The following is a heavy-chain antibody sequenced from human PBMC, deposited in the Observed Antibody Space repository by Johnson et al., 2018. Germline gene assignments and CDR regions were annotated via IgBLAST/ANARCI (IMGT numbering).Heavy chain of an antibody. Sequence: QVQLVQSGGGVVQPGRSLRLSCAASGFTFSSYAMHWVRQAPGKGLEWVAVISYDGSNKYYADSVKGRFTISRDNSKNTLYMQMNSRRAEDTAVYYCGRDLWFGESAGYMDVWGKGTTVTVSS. J-gene: IGHJ6*03. CDR3: GRDLWFGESAGYMDV. V-gene: IGHV3-30-3*01. CDR2: ISYDGSNK. CDR1: GFTFSSYA. D-gene: IGHD3-10*01.